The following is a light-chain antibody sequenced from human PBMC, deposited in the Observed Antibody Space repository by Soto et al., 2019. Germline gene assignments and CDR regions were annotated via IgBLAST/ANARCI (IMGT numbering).Light chain of an antibody. Sequence: QSALTQPPSSSGSPGQSVTISCTGTSSDVGGYNYVSCYQQHPGKAPKLMIYDVIKRPSGVPDRFSVSKSGNTASLTFSGLQAEDEADYYCSSYAGSNNWVFGGGTKLNVL. CDR2: DVI. J-gene: IGLJ3*02. CDR1: SSDVGGYNY. V-gene: IGLV2-8*01. CDR3: SSYAGSNNWV.